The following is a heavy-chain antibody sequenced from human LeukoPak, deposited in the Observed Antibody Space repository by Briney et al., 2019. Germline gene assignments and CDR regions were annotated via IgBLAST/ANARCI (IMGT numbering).Heavy chain of an antibody. J-gene: IGHJ3*02. CDR1: GGSISSGGYY. D-gene: IGHD4-17*01. CDR3: ARNGDYAYDAFDI. Sequence: SETLSLTCTVSGGSISSGGYYWSWIRQHPGKGLEWIGYIYYSGNTYYNPSLKSRVTISVDTSKNQFSLKLSSVTAADTAVYYCARNGDYAYDAFDIWGQGTMVTVSS. CDR2: IYYSGNT. V-gene: IGHV4-31*03.